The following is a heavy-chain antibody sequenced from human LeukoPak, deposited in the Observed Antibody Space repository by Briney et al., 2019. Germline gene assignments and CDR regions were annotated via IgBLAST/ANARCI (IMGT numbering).Heavy chain of an antibody. V-gene: IGHV1-69*04. CDR1: GGTFSSYA. D-gene: IGHD3-9*01. CDR2: IIPILGIA. J-gene: IGHJ6*02. CDR3: ARGGLPRYDILGLYYYYGMDV. Sequence: SVKVSCKASGGTFSSYAISWVRQAPGQGLEWMGRIIPILGIANYAQKFQGRVTITADKSTSTAYMELSSLRSEDTAVYYCARGGLPRYDILGLYYYYGMDVWGQGTTVTVSS.